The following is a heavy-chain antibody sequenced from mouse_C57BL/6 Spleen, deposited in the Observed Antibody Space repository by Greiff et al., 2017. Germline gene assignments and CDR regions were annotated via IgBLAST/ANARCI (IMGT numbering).Heavy chain of an antibody. CDR2: SRNKANDYTT. D-gene: IGHD2-1*01. V-gene: IGHV7-1*01. J-gene: IGHJ4*01. CDR1: GFTFSDFY. Sequence: EVQLEESGAGLVRSGRSLRLSCATSGFTFSDFYMEWVRQAPGKGLEWIAASRNKANDYTTEYSASVKGRFIVSRDTSQSILYLQMNALRAKDTAVYYYARECNCYALDYWGQGTTVTVSS. CDR3: ARECNCYALDY.